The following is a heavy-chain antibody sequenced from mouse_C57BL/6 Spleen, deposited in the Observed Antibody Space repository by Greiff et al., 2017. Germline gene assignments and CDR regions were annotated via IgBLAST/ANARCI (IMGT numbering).Heavy chain of an antibody. D-gene: IGHD3-3*01. CDR2: ISYDGSN. V-gene: IGHV3-6*01. CDR3: ARAGTWAMDY. J-gene: IGHJ4*01. CDR1: GYSITSGYY. Sequence: ESGPGLVKPSQSLSLTCSVTGYSITSGYYWNWIRQFPGNKLEWMGYISYDGSNNYNPSLKNRISITRDTSKNQFFLKLNSVTTEDTATYYCARAGTWAMDYWGQGTSVTVSS.